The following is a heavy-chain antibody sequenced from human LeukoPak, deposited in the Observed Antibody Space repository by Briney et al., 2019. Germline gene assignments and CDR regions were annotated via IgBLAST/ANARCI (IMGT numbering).Heavy chain of an antibody. J-gene: IGHJ4*02. V-gene: IGHV3-21*01. CDR3: AKADRRWATYYYDTSGYYYDY. Sequence: GGSLRLSCAASGFTFSSYNMNWVRQAPGKGLEWVSSITSGSSYRFYADSVKGRFTISRDNAKNSLYLQMNGLRAEDTAVYYCAKADRRWATYYYDTSGYYYDYWGQGTLVTVSS. CDR2: ITSGSSYR. CDR1: GFTFSSYN. D-gene: IGHD3-22*01.